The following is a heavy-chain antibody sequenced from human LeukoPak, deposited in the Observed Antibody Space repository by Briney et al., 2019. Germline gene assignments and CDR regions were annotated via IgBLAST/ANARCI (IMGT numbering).Heavy chain of an antibody. J-gene: IGHJ4*02. D-gene: IGHD2-2*02. CDR3: ARGSYCSRTSCYKDFDY. V-gene: IGHV1-69*13. CDR2: IIPIFGTA. CDR1: GGTFSSYT. Sequence: AASVKVSCKASGGTFSSYTISWVRQAPGQGREWMGGIIPIFGTANYAQKFQGRVTITADESTSTAYMELSSLRSEDTAVYYCARGSYCSRTSCYKDFDYWGQGTLVTVSS.